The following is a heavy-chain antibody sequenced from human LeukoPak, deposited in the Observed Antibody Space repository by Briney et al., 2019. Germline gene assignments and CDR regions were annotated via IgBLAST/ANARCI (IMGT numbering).Heavy chain of an antibody. V-gene: IGHV3-23*01. D-gene: IGHD2-2*01. CDR3: ARDRGCSSTSCFSHFDY. J-gene: IGHJ4*02. CDR1: GFTFSSYA. Sequence: GGSLRLSCAASGFTFSSYAMSWVRQAPGKGLEWVSIIIGTGGSTYYADSVKGRFTISRDNSKNTLYLQMNSLRAEDTAVYYCARDRGCSSTSCFSHFDYWGQGTLVTVSS. CDR2: IIGTGGST.